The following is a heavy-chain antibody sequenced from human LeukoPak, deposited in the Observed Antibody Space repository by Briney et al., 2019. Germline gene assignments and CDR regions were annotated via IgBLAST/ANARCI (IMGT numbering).Heavy chain of an antibody. CDR3: ARELGGSKTGGFDI. V-gene: IGHV3-64*02. D-gene: IGHD2-15*01. CDR2: IGAAVAHT. J-gene: IGHJ3*02. CDR1: GFRFSYHD. Sequence: GGSLRLSCAASGFRFSYHDMHWVRQAPGKGLEFVSSIGAAVAHTFYADSVKGRFTISRDNFQSTMYLQMNSLRPEDSAVYYCARELGGSKTGGFDIWGQGTVVTVSS.